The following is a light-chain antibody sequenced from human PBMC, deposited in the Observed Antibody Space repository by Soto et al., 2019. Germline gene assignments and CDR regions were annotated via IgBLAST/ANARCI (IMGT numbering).Light chain of an antibody. Sequence: EIVLTQSPGTLSLSPGERATLSCRASQSVNSYSLAWYQRKPGQPPRLLVWGASNRATDIPYRFSGSGSGTVFTLTITTLEPEDFAVYYCQQYGSSPPTFGQGTRVEVK. CDR3: QQYGSSPPT. J-gene: IGKJ1*01. CDR2: GAS. CDR1: QSVNSYS. V-gene: IGKV3-20*01.